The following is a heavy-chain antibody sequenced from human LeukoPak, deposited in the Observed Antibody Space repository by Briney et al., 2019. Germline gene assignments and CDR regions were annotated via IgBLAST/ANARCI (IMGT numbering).Heavy chain of an antibody. V-gene: IGHV4-59*01. CDR2: IYYSGST. CDR1: GGSISSYY. D-gene: IGHD5-24*01. J-gene: IGHJ4*02. CDR3: VRAVEMATIWHDY. Sequence: SETLSLTCTVSGGSISSYYWSWIRQPPGKGLEWIGYIYYSGSTNYNPSLKSRVTISVDTSKNQFSLKLSSVTAADTAVYYCVRAVEMATIWHDYWGQGTLVTVSS.